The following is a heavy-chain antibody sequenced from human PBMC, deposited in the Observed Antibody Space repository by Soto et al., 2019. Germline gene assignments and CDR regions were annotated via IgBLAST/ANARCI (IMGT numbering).Heavy chain of an antibody. V-gene: IGHV1-18*01. CDR1: GYSFSSYG. CDR3: ARSIAATVDLDY. CDR2: ISAYNGNT. J-gene: IGHJ4*02. D-gene: IGHD6-13*01. Sequence: QVQLVQSGAEVKKPGASVKVSCKASGYSFSSYGISWVRQAPGQGLEWMGWISAYNGNTNYAQKLQGRVTMTTDSSTSAAYLEVRSLRSDDTAVYYCARSIAATVDLDYWGQGTLVTVSS.